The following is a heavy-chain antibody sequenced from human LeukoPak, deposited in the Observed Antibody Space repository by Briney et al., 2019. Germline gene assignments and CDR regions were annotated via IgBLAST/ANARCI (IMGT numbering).Heavy chain of an antibody. CDR1: GGTFSSYA. V-gene: IGHV1-69*05. J-gene: IGHJ4*02. Sequence: GASVKVSCKASGGTFSSYAISWVRQAPGQGLEWMGRIIPIFGTANYAQKFQGRVTITTDESTSTAYMELSSLRSEDTAAYYCARAPRYSSGWYCDYWGQGTLVTVSS. CDR2: IIPIFGTA. D-gene: IGHD6-19*01. CDR3: ARAPRYSSGWYCDY.